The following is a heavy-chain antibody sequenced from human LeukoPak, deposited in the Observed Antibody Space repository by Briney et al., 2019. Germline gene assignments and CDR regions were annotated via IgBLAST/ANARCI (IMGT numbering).Heavy chain of an antibody. V-gene: IGHV1-2*02. CDR1: GYTFTGYY. Sequence: ASVKVSCKASGYTFTGYYMHWVRQASGQGLEWMGWINPNSGGTNYAQKFQGRVTMTRDTSISTAYMELSRLRSDDTAVYYCARDSYCSSTSCYIMDYWGQGTLVTVSS. CDR3: ARDSYCSSTSCYIMDY. J-gene: IGHJ4*02. CDR2: INPNSGGT. D-gene: IGHD2-2*02.